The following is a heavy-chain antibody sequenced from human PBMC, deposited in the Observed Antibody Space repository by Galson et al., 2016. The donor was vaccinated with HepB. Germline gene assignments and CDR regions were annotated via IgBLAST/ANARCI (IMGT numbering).Heavy chain of an antibody. CDR2: ISGNGDEI. D-gene: IGHD2-21*01. J-gene: IGHJ6*02. CDR3: ARDHIGSEGTTFSYYYHGLDV. V-gene: IGHV3-64*01. Sequence: SLRLSCAASGFTFSNHVMHWVRQAPGKGLEHVAAISGNGDEIYYGNSVKGRFTISRDNSKNTLYLQMGSLRADDMALYYCARDHIGSEGTTFSYYYHGLDVWGQGTTVIVSS. CDR1: GFTFSNHV.